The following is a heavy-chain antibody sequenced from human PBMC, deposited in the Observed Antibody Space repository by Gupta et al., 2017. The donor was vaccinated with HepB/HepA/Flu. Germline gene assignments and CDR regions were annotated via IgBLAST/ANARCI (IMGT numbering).Heavy chain of an antibody. CDR1: GYTFNSHC. CDR2: INPCGGGT. V-gene: IGHV1-46*02. J-gene: IGHJ5*02. Sequence: QVQLVQSGAAVKKPGPSVKVSCSASGYTFNSHCMHWVRQSPGQGLKWMGVINPCGGGTDYAQKFQGRVNMTRDTSTSTVYLELSSLRSEDTAVYYCARGLYSSGGWYFDPWGKGTPVTVSS. CDR3: ARGLYSSGGWYFDP. D-gene: IGHD6-19*01.